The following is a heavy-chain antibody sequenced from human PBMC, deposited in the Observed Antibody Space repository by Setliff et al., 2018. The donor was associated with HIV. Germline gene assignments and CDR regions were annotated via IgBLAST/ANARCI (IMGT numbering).Heavy chain of an antibody. CDR1: GFTVSSNY. CDR3: AKASRCEYYDNSGFFVTYFDN. Sequence: GGSLRLSCAASGFTVSSNYMSWVRQAPGKGLEWVSIIYSGGSTYYADSVKGRFTIARDNSKNTLYLQMNNLRAEDTAVYYCAKASRCEYYDNSGFFVTYFDNWGQGKLVTVSS. J-gene: IGHJ4*02. D-gene: IGHD3-22*01. CDR2: IYSGGST. V-gene: IGHV3-53*01.